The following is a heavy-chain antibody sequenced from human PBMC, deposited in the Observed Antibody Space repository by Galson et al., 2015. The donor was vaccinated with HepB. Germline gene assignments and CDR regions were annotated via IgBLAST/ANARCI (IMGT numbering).Heavy chain of an antibody. D-gene: IGHD3-10*01. CDR2: IYKGGNR. J-gene: IGHJ5*01. V-gene: IGHV3-66*01. Sequence: SLRLSCAASGITVSTNYMSWVRQAPGKGLEWVSVIYKGGNRDYADFVRGRFSISRDNSKNTLYLQMNSLRADDTAVYYCAREMSGDWFDYWGQGTLVTVPS. CDR3: AREMSGDWFDY. CDR1: GITVSTNY.